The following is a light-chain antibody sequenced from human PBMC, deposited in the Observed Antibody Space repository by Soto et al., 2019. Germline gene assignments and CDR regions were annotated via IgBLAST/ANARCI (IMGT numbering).Light chain of an antibody. J-gene: IGLJ2*01. CDR2: EGS. CDR1: SSDVGSYNL. CDR3: CSYAGSSTLGMV. Sequence: QSVLTQPASVSGSPGQSITISCTGTSSDVGSYNLVSWYQQHPGKAPKLMIYEGSKRPSGVSNRFSGSKSGNTASLTISGLQAEDEADYYCCSYAGSSTLGMVFGGGTKLTVL. V-gene: IGLV2-23*01.